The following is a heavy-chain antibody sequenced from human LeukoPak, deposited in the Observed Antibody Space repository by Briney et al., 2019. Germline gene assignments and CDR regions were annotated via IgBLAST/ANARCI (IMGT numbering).Heavy chain of an antibody. D-gene: IGHD6-13*01. V-gene: IGHV3-48*03. J-gene: IGHJ4*02. CDR2: ISSIGSTI. Sequence: GGALRLSRPGSGFTFSSYEMNWVRQAPGEGLEWASYISSIGSTIYYADSGKGRFTISRDKAKNSLYLQMNSLRAEDTAVYYCAREFQVSIAAAGCFDYWGQGTLVTVSS. CDR1: GFTFSSYE. CDR3: AREFQVSIAAAGCFDY.